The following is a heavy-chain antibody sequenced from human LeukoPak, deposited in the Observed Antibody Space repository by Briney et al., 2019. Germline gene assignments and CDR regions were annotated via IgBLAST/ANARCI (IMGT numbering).Heavy chain of an antibody. Sequence: GGSLRLSCAASGFTFSSYAMHWVRQAPGKGLEWVAVISYDRSNKYYADSVKGRFTISRDNSKNTLYLQMNSLRAEDTAVYYCARSVVVTAASDYWGQGTLVTVSS. J-gene: IGHJ4*02. CDR2: ISYDRSNK. CDR1: GFTFSSYA. D-gene: IGHD2-21*02. CDR3: ARSVVVTAASDY. V-gene: IGHV3-30-3*01.